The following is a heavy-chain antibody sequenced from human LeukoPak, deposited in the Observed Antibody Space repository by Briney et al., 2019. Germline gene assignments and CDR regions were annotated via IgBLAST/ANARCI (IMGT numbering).Heavy chain of an antibody. CDR3: ARPYSSGWYGRKGFDY. CDR1: GGSFSGYY. Sequence: LSETLSLTCAVYGGSFSGYYWSWIRQPPGKGLEWIGEINHSGSTNYNPSLKSRVTISVDTSKNQFSLKLSSVTAADTAVYYCARPYSSGWYGRKGFDYWGQGTLVTVS. J-gene: IGHJ4*02. D-gene: IGHD6-19*01. V-gene: IGHV4-34*01. CDR2: INHSGST.